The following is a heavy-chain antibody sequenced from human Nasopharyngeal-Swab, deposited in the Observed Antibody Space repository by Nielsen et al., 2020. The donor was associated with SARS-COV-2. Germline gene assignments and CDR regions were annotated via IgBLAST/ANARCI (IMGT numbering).Heavy chain of an antibody. CDR2: IYYSGST. D-gene: IGHD2-8*02. V-gene: IGHV4-28*01. CDR3: ATKDYSGPYWPDFDF. Sequence: WMRQRPGQGLEWIGEIYYSGSTTYNPSLKSRVTMSMDRSKNQFSLNLNSVTAADTAVYYCATKDYSGPYWPDFDFWGQGTLVTVSS. J-gene: IGHJ4*02.